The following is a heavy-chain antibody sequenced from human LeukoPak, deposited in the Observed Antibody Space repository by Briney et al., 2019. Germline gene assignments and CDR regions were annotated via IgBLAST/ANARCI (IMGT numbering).Heavy chain of an antibody. V-gene: IGHV4-34*01. CDR2: INHSGST. J-gene: IGHJ6*03. CDR3: ARLSITMVRGVLIPYYYYMDV. D-gene: IGHD3-10*01. Sequence: PSETLSLTCAVYGGSFSGYYWSWIRQPPGKGLEWIGEINHSGSTNYNPSLKSRVTISVDTSKNQFSLKLSSVTAADTAVYYCARLSITMVRGVLIPYYYYMDVWGKGTTVTVSS. CDR1: GGSFSGYY.